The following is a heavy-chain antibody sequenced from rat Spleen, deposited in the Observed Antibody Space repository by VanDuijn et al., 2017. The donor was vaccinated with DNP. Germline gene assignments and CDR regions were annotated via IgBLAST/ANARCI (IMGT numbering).Heavy chain of an antibody. CDR2: IGTDGNNN. CDR3: AKDNYGSYGGYFDY. Sequence: EVQLVESGGGLVQPGRSLKLSCAASGFTFSNYGMAWVRQAPTKGLEWVASIGTDGNNNDFRDSVKGRFTTSRDNAKSTLYLQMENLRSEDTATYYCAKDNYGSYGGYFDYWGQGVMVTVSS. CDR1: GFTFSNYG. J-gene: IGHJ2*01. V-gene: IGHV5S13*01. D-gene: IGHD1-12*02.